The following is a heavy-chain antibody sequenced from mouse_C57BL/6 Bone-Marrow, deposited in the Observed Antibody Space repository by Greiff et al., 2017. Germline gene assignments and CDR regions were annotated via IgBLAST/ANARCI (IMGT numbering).Heavy chain of an antibody. D-gene: IGHD1-1*01. CDR3: TRKVESRYVRYFDV. V-gene: IGHV2-9-1*01. CDR1: GFSLTSYA. J-gene: IGHJ1*03. CDR2: IWTGGGT. Sequence: QVQLKESGPGLLAPSQSLSITCPVSGFSLTSYAISWVRQPPGKGLVWLGVIWTGGGTNYNSALKSRLSISKDNSKSQVFLKMNSLQTDDTSRYYCTRKVESRYVRYFDVWGTGTTGTVSS.